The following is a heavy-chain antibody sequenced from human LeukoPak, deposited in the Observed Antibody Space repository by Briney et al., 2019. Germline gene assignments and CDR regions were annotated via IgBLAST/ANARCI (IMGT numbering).Heavy chain of an antibody. CDR1: GYSFTSYW. Sequence: GESLKISCKGSGYSFTSYWIGWVRQMPGKGLEWMGIIYPGDSDTRYSPSFQGQVTISADKSISTAYLQWSSLKASDTAMYYCARFVVATPHTVGFDYWGQGTLVTVSS. J-gene: IGHJ4*02. CDR2: IYPGDSDT. CDR3: ARFVVATPHTVGFDY. V-gene: IGHV5-51*01. D-gene: IGHD2-21*01.